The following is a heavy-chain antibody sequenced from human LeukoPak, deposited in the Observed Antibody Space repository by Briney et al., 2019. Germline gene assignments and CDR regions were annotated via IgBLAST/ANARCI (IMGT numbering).Heavy chain of an antibody. J-gene: IGHJ6*02. V-gene: IGHV4-59*01. CDR3: ARAYYDILTGYWGLHGMDV. CDR2: IYYSGST. D-gene: IGHD3-9*01. CDR1: GGSISSYY. Sequence: SETLSLTCTVSGGSISSYYWSWIRQPPGKGLEWIGYIYYSGSTNYNPSLKSRVTISVDTSKNQFSLKLSSVTAADTAVYYCARAYYDILTGYWGLHGMDVWGQGTTVTVSS.